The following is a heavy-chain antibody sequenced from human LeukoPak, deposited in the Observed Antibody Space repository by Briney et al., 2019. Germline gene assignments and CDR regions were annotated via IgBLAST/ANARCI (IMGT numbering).Heavy chain of an antibody. J-gene: IGHJ4*02. V-gene: IGHV3-13*01. Sequence: GGSLRLSCAASGFTFSSYDMHWVRQATGKGLEWVSAIDTAGDTYYPGSVKGRFTISRENAKNSLYLQMHSLRAGDTAVYYCARGGAYSGSTYDYWGQGTLVTVSS. CDR3: ARGGAYSGSTYDY. D-gene: IGHD1-26*01. CDR2: IDTAGDT. CDR1: GFTFSSYD.